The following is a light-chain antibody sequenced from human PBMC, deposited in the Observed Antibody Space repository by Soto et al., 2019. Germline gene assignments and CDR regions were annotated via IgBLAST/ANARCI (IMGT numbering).Light chain of an antibody. J-gene: IGLJ2*01. CDR3: AAWDDSLSAVV. CDR2: RND. Sequence: QLVLTQPPSASGTPGQRVTISCSGSSSNIGSNYVYWYQQFPGSAPKLLIYRNDQRPSGVPDRFSGSESGTSASLAISGPRSEDEADYYCAAWDDSLSAVVFGGGTKLTVL. CDR1: SSNIGSNY. V-gene: IGLV1-47*01.